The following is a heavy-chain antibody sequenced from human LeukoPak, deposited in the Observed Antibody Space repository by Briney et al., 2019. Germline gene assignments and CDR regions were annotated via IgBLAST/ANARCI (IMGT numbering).Heavy chain of an antibody. Sequence: SETLSLTCTVSGEYISNYYWSWIRQAPGKGLEWIGYTFYSGDTKYNPSLKSRVTISVDSSRRQFSLRLSSVTAADTAMYYCARSGYGEHGYGLDVWGQGTTVTVSS. CDR2: TFYSGDT. CDR3: ARSGYGEHGYGLDV. CDR1: GEYISNYY. J-gene: IGHJ6*02. V-gene: IGHV4-59*08. D-gene: IGHD4-17*01.